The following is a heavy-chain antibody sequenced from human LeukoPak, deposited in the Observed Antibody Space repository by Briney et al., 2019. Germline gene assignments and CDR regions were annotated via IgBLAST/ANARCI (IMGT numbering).Heavy chain of an antibody. J-gene: IGHJ4*01. CDR2: IYHSGST. CDR1: GGSISSGMYY. CDR3: ARTAAGYLSYYFDY. V-gene: IGHV4-39*01. D-gene: IGHD6-13*01. Sequence: SETLSLTCSVSGGSISSGMYYWGWIRPPPRKGLEWIGSIYHSGSTFYNSSLKGRVTISVDTTRNQFSLNLNPVTAADTAVYYCARTAAGYLSYYFDYWGQGTLVSVSS.